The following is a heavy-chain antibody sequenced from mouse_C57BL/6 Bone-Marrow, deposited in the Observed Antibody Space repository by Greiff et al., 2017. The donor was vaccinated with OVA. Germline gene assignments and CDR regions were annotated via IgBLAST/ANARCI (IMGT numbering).Heavy chain of an antibody. CDR1: GYTFTDYE. J-gene: IGHJ4*01. CDR3: TRGYSNYYAMDY. CDR2: IDPATGGT. Sequence: VQVVQSGAELVRPGASVTLSCKASGYTFTDYEMHWVKQTPVHGLAWIGAIDPATGGTAYNQKFKGKAILTADKSSSTAYMELRSLTSEDSAVYYGTRGYSNYYAMDYWGQGTTVTVSS. D-gene: IGHD2-5*01. V-gene: IGHV1-15*01.